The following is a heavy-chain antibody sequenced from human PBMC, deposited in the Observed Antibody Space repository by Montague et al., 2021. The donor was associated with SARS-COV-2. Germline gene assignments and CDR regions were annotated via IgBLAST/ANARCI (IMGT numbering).Heavy chain of an antibody. J-gene: IGHJ6*02. CDR3: ARVSISYDPDDASYGMDV. Sequence: SETLSLTCTVSGYSFSSGDYWGWLRQPPGKGLWWVGSIHRNGTTYYPSSLKRRDTISVATSKNQFPLKLRSATAADTAVYYCARVSISYDPDDASYGMDVWGQGTTVTVSS. D-gene: IGHD1-1*01. CDR2: IHRNGTT. V-gene: IGHV4-38-2*02. CDR1: GYSFSSGDY.